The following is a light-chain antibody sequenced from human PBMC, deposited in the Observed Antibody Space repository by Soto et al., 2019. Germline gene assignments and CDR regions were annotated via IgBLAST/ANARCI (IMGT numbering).Light chain of an antibody. Sequence: DIQLTQSPSFLSASVGDRVTITCRASQSLSSDLAWYQQKPGKAPKRLIYAASTLQSGVPSRFSGSGSGTEFTLTISSLQPEDFATDYCQQLNSYPITVGQGTRLEIK. J-gene: IGKJ5*01. CDR3: QQLNSYPIT. CDR1: QSLSSD. CDR2: AAS. V-gene: IGKV1-9*01.